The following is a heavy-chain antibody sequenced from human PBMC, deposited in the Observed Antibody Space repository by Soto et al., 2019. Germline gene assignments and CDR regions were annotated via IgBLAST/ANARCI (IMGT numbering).Heavy chain of an antibody. CDR3: ARLSYYYDSSGYYWFDP. CDR2: ISAYNGNT. V-gene: IGHV1-18*01. CDR1: GYTFTSYG. J-gene: IGHJ5*02. Sequence: ASVKVSCKASGYTFTSYGISWVRQATGQGLEWMGWISAYNGNTNYAQKLQGRVTMTTDTSTSTAYMELRSLRSDDTAVYYCARLSYYYDSSGYYWFDPWGQGTLVTVSS. D-gene: IGHD3-22*01.